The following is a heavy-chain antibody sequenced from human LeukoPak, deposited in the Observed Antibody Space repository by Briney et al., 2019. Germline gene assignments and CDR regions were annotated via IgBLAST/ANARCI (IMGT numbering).Heavy chain of an antibody. D-gene: IGHD7-27*01. CDR1: GFTSSNYW. J-gene: IGHJ4*02. V-gene: IGHV3-7*01. CDR2: IKTDGSLV. CDR3: ARDLNWETY. Sequence: GGSLRLSCVASGFTSSNYWMTWVRQAPGKGLEWVANIKTDGSLVYYVDSVKGRFTISRDNAKNSLYLQMNSLRAEDTAVYYCARDLNWETYWGQGTLVSVSS.